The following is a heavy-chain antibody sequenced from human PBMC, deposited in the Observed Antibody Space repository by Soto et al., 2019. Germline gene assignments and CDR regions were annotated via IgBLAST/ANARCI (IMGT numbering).Heavy chain of an antibody. CDR2: ISGSGGST. D-gene: IGHD2-15*01. Sequence: GGSLRLSCAVSGFTFSSYGTSWVRQAPGKGLEWVSAISGSGGSTYYADSVRGRFTISRDNSKSTASLQMNSLRAEDTAVYYCAKGHCSGGSCYWFDPWGHGTLVTVSS. J-gene: IGHJ5*02. CDR3: AKGHCSGGSCYWFDP. CDR1: GFTFSSYG. V-gene: IGHV3-23*01.